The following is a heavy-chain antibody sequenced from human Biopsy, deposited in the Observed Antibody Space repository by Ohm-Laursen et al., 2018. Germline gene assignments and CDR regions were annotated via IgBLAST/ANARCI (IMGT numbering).Heavy chain of an antibody. CDR1: GYTFTDYS. D-gene: IGHD3-10*01. Sequence: ASVKVSCKASGYTFTDYSPHWVRQAPGQGLEWMGWVNPNSGATNYAQKFQGRVTMTSDTTISTAYIELRRLISDDTAVYFCARDQMVTIITLVRADSFDIWGQGTLVSVSS. CDR3: ARDQMVTIITLVRADSFDI. CDR2: VNPNSGAT. J-gene: IGHJ3*02. V-gene: IGHV1-2*02.